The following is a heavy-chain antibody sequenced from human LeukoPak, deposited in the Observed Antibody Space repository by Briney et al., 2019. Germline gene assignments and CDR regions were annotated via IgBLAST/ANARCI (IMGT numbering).Heavy chain of an antibody. CDR3: AQYYYDSSGYYYDGWFDP. D-gene: IGHD3-22*01. V-gene: IGHV4-39*01. CDR2: IYYSGST. J-gene: IGHJ5*02. Sequence: SETLSLTCTVSGGSISSSSYYWGWIRQPPGKGLEWIGSIYYSGSTYYNPSLKSRVTISVDASKNQFSLKLSSVTAADTAVYYCAQYYYDSSGYYYDGWFDPWGQGTLVTVSS. CDR1: GGSISSSSYY.